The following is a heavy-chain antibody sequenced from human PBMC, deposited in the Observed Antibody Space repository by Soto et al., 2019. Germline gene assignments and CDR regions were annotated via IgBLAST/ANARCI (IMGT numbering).Heavy chain of an antibody. CDR3: AKSTGGTANGMDV. CDR2: ISWNSGTI. Sequence: EVQLVESGGGLVQPGRSLRLSCGASGFTFDAYGMHWVRQAPGKGLEWVSGISWNSGTIGYADSVKGRFTISRDNAKNSLYLQMSSLRAEDTALYYCAKSTGGTANGMDVWGQGTTVTVSS. D-gene: IGHD2-8*02. CDR1: GFTFDAYG. J-gene: IGHJ6*02. V-gene: IGHV3-9*01.